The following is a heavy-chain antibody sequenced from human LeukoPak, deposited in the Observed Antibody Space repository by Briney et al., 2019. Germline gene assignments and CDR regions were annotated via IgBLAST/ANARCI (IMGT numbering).Heavy chain of an antibody. J-gene: IGHJ4*02. CDR3: ARDYYGSGTFDY. Sequence: SETLSLTCTVSGGSISSSSYYRGWIRQPPGKGLEWIGSIYYSGSTYYNPSLKSRVTISVDTSKNQFSLKLSSVTAADTAVYYCARDYYGSGTFDYWGQGTLVTVSS. CDR1: GGSISSSSYY. CDR2: IYYSGST. D-gene: IGHD3-10*01. V-gene: IGHV4-39*07.